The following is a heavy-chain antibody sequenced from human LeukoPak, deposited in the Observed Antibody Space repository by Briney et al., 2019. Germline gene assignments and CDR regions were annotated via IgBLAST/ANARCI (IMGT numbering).Heavy chain of an antibody. J-gene: IGHJ4*02. D-gene: IGHD6-19*01. CDR2: ISGSGGST. Sequence: GGSLRLSCAASGFTFISYAMSWVRQAPGKGLEWVSAISGSGGSTYYADSVKGRFTISRDNSKNTLYLQMNSLRAEDTAVYYCAKDPSGQWLVDYWGQGTLLTVSS. CDR3: AKDPSGQWLVDY. V-gene: IGHV3-23*01. CDR1: GFTFISYA.